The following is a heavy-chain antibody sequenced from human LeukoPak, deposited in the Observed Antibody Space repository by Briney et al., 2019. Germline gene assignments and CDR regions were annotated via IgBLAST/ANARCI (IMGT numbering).Heavy chain of an antibody. D-gene: IGHD3-22*01. J-gene: IGHJ4*02. Sequence: GGSLRLSCAASGFTFSSYAMSWVRQAPGKRLERVSAISGSGGSTYYADSVKGRFTISRDNSKNTLYLQMNSLRAEDTAVYYCAKKGRTIVVVITEDWGQGTLVTVSS. CDR2: ISGSGGST. CDR3: AKKGRTIVVVITED. V-gene: IGHV3-23*01. CDR1: GFTFSSYA.